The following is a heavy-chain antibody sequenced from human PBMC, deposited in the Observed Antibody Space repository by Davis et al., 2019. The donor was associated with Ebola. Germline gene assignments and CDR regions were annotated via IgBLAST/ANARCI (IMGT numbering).Heavy chain of an antibody. Sequence: PGGSLRLSCAASGFTVSSNYMSWVRQAPGKGLEWVSVIYSGGSTYYADSVKGRFTISRDNSKNTLYLQMNSLRAEDTAVYYCARSRYERDYYYYYGMDVWGQGTTVTVSS. V-gene: IGHV3-53*01. CDR1: GFTVSSNY. D-gene: IGHD1-1*01. CDR3: ARSRYERDYYYYYGMDV. CDR2: IYSGGST. J-gene: IGHJ6*02.